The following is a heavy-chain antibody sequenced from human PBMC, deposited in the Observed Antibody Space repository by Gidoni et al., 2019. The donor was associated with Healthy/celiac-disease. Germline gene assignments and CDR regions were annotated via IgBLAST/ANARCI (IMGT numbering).Heavy chain of an antibody. J-gene: IGHJ3*02. D-gene: IGHD6-13*01. CDR1: GYTFTSYD. V-gene: IGHV1-8*01. CDR2: MNPNSCNT. CDR3: AISGIAAAVDAFDI. Sequence: QVQLVQSGAEVKKPGASVKFSCKASGYTFTSYDINWVRQATGQGLEWMGGMNPNSCNTGYAQKFQSRVTMTRNTSISTAYMELSSLRSEDTDVYYCAISGIAAAVDAFDIWGQGTMVTVSS.